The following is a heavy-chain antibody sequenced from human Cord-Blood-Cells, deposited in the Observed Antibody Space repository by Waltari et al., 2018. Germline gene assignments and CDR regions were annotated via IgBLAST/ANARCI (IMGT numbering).Heavy chain of an antibody. CDR2: INHSGST. J-gene: IGHJ3*02. Sequence: QVQLQQWGAGLLKPSEPLSLTCAVYGGSFSGYYWSWIRQPPGKGLEWIGEINHSGSTNYNPSLKSRVTISVDTSKNQFSLKLSSVTAADTAVYYCARLVESGYGVQYAFDIWGQGTMVTVSS. D-gene: IGHD5-12*01. CDR3: ARLVESGYGVQYAFDI. V-gene: IGHV4-34*01. CDR1: GGSFSGYY.